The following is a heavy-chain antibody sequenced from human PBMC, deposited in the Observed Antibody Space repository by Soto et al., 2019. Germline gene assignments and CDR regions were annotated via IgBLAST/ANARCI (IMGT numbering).Heavy chain of an antibody. V-gene: IGHV4-61*01. CDR3: ASWGEGIGWYLDY. CDR2: IYYSGST. CDR1: GGSVSSGSYY. Sequence: QVQLQESGPGLVKPSETLSLTCTVSGGSVSSGSYYWSWIRQPPGKGLEWIGYIYYSGSTNYNPSLKSRVTISVDTSKNQFSLKLSSVTAADTAVYYCASWGEGIGWYLDYWGQGTLVTVSS. D-gene: IGHD6-19*01. J-gene: IGHJ4*02.